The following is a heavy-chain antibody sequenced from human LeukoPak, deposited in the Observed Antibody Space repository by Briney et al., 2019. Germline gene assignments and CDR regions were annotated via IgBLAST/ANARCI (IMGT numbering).Heavy chain of an antibody. CDR3: AKDLHYDSSGPLH. V-gene: IGHV3-23*01. CDR2: ISGSGGST. J-gene: IGHJ4*02. Sequence: GGSLRLPCAASGFTFSSYAMSWVRQAPGKGLEWVSAISGSGGSTYYADSVKGRFTISRDNSKNTLYLQMNSLRAEDTAVYYCAKDLHYDSSGPLHWGQGTLVTVSS. CDR1: GFTFSSYA. D-gene: IGHD3-22*01.